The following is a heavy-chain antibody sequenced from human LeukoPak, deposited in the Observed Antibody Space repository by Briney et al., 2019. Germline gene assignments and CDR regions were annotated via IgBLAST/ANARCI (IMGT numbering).Heavy chain of an antibody. V-gene: IGHV3-30*02. Sequence: PGGSLRLSCAASGFTFSGYGIHWVRQAPGKGLEWVAFIRSDGSKEFYADSVKGRFTISRDNSKNTLYLQVNSPRVEDTAVYYCAKGYGYYFDYWGQGTLVIVSS. D-gene: IGHD5-18*01. J-gene: IGHJ4*02. CDR3: AKGYGYYFDY. CDR1: GFTFSGYG. CDR2: IRSDGSKE.